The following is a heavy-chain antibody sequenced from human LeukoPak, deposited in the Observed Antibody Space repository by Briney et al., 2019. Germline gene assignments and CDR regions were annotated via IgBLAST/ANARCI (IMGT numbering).Heavy chain of an antibody. CDR1: GFTFSPYA. J-gene: IGHJ6*04. D-gene: IGHD3-10*02. CDR2: ISFDGDNK. CDR3: AELGITMIGGV. V-gene: IGHV3-30*04. Sequence: GGSLRLSCAASGFTFSPYAMHWVRQAPGKGLEWVAVISFDGDNKYYADSVKGRFTISRDNAKNSLYLQMNSLRAEDTAVYYCAELGITMIGGVWGKGTTVTISS.